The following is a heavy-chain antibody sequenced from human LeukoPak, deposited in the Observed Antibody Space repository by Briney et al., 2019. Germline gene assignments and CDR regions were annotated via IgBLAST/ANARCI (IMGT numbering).Heavy chain of an antibody. Sequence: SETLSLTCTVSGGSITTYYWSWLRQPPGKGLEWIGFIYYSGSTNYNPSLKSRVTISLDMSGNQFSLRLSSVTAADTAVYYCASGYCGGACQLGGVDMWGQGTMVTVSS. J-gene: IGHJ3*02. CDR3: ASGYCGGACQLGGVDM. CDR2: IYYSGST. D-gene: IGHD2-21*02. CDR1: GGSITTYY. V-gene: IGHV4-59*01.